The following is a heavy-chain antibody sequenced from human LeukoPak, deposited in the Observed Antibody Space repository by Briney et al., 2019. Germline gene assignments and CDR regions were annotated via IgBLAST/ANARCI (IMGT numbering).Heavy chain of an antibody. D-gene: IGHD3-22*01. CDR2: LYYSGLT. CDR1: GGSISSSSYH. CDR3: ARTQGAYYDSSGYYWGNYFDY. Sequence: SETLSLTCTVSGGSISSSSYHWGWIRQPPGKGLEWIGSLYYSGLTYYNPSLKSRVTTSLDTSKNQFSLNLFSVTAADTAFYYCARTQGAYYDSSGYYWGNYFDYWGQGTLVTVSS. V-gene: IGHV4-39*07. J-gene: IGHJ4*02.